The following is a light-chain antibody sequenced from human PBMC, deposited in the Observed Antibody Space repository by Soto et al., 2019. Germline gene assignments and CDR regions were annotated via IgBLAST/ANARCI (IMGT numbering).Light chain of an antibody. CDR1: SSDVGGYNY. V-gene: IGLV2-14*01. Sequence: QSVLTQPASVSGSPGQSITNSCTGTSSDVGGYNYVSWYQQHPGKAPKLMIYDVSNRPTGVSNRFSGSKSGNTASLTISGLQAEDEADYYCSSYTSSSTLVVFGGGTQLTVL. CDR3: SSYTSSSTLVV. CDR2: DVS. J-gene: IGLJ2*01.